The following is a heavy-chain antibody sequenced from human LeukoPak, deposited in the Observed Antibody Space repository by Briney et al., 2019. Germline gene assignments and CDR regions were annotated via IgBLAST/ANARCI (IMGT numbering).Heavy chain of an antibody. CDR1: GYTFTGYY. D-gene: IGHD3-16*01. Sequence: ASVKVSCTASGYTFTGYYMHWVRQAPGQGLEWMGIINPSGGSTSYAQKFQGRVTMTRDTSTSTVYMELSSLRSEDTAVYYCARVGRGGMDVWGQGTTVTVSS. J-gene: IGHJ6*02. CDR2: INPSGGST. CDR3: ARVGRGGMDV. V-gene: IGHV1-46*01.